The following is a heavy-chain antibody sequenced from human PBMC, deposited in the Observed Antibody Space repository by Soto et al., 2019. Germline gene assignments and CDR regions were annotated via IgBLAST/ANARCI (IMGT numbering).Heavy chain of an antibody. CDR1: GGSISSVSYY. CDR3: ARQGYRYGQGLDY. CDR2: IYYSGST. J-gene: IGHJ4*02. Sequence: QVQLQESGPGLVKPSQTLSLTCTVSGGSISSVSYYWSWIRQHPGKGLEWIGYIYYSGSTYYNPSPKSRVTIPVDTSKNQFSLKLSSVTAADTAVYYCARQGYRYGQGLDYWGQGTLVTVSS. D-gene: IGHD5-18*01. V-gene: IGHV4-31*03.